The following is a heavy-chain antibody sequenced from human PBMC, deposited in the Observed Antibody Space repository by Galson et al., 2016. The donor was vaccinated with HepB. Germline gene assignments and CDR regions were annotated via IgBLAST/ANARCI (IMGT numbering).Heavy chain of an antibody. CDR1: GFTFSGYW. D-gene: IGHD5-12*01. Sequence: SLRLSCAGSGFTFSGYWMNWVRQAPGKGLVWVSRINSDGSDTTYADSVKGRFTISRDNARNALYLQLNSLRADDTALYYCVYSAYDHEPDAFNVWGQGTMVTVSP. J-gene: IGHJ3*01. V-gene: IGHV3-74*01. CDR3: VYSAYDHEPDAFNV. CDR2: INSDGSDT.